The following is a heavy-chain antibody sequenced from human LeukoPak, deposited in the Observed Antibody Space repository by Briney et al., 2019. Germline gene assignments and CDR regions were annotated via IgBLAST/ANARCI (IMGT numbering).Heavy chain of an antibody. Sequence: SETLSLTCAVYGGSFSGYYWSWIRQPPGKGLEWIGEINHSGSTNYNPSLKSRVTISVDTSKNQFSLELSSVTAADTAVYYCARNTRYGSGSHHYYFDYWGQGTLVTVSS. J-gene: IGHJ4*02. CDR2: INHSGST. D-gene: IGHD3-10*01. CDR3: ARNTRYGSGSHHYYFDY. CDR1: GGSFSGYY. V-gene: IGHV4-34*01.